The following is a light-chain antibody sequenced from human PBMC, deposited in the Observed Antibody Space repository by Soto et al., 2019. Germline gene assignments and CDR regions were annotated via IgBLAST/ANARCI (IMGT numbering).Light chain of an antibody. CDR3: RQYGRSLEFA. J-gene: IGKJ4*01. CDR2: GAS. CDR1: QSVTDTH. Sequence: EIVLSQSPGTLSLSPGERATLSCRASQSVTDTHLAWYQQKPGQPPRLLIHGASSRAAGIPERFIASGSETDFTLTTSRLEPEDFAVYYYRQYGRSLEFAVGGGTKVEIK. V-gene: IGKV3-20*01.